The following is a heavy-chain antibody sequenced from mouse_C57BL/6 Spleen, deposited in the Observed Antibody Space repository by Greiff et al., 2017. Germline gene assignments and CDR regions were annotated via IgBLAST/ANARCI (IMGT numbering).Heavy chain of an antibody. Sequence: QVQLQQSGPELVKPGASVKISCKASGYSFTSYYIHWVKQRPGQGLEWIGWIYPGSGNTKYNEKFKGKATLTADTSSSTAYMQLSSLTSEDSAVYYCARGGSSGYVDYFGYWGQGTTLTVSS. V-gene: IGHV1-66*01. CDR2: IYPGSGNT. D-gene: IGHD3-2*02. CDR1: GYSFTSYY. J-gene: IGHJ2*01. CDR3: ARGGSSGYVDYFGY.